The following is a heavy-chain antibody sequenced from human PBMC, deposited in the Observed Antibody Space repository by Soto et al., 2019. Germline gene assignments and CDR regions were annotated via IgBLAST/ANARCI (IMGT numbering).Heavy chain of an antibody. CDR1: GGSISSGGYY. CDR2: IYYSGST. J-gene: IGHJ4*02. CDR3: AREVGYDFWSGYSNRGPNYFDY. D-gene: IGHD3-3*01. Sequence: TSETLSLTCTFSGGSISSGGYYWSWIRQHPGKGLEWIGYIYYSGSTYYNPSLKSRVTISVDTSKNQFSLKLSSVTAAGTAVYYCAREVGYDFWSGYSNRGPNYFDYWGQGTLVTVSS. V-gene: IGHV4-31*03.